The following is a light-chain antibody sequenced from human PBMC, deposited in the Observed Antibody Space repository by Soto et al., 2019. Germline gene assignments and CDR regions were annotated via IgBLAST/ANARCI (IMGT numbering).Light chain of an antibody. V-gene: IGKV1-39*01. Sequence: DIQMTQSPSSLSASVVDRVTITCRASQTISRNLNWYQQKPGKAPKLLIYGASGLQSGVPSRFSGSGSGTDFTVTISSLQPDDFATYYCQHYNSYSTFGQGTKVDI. CDR2: GAS. CDR1: QTISRN. J-gene: IGKJ1*01. CDR3: QHYNSYST.